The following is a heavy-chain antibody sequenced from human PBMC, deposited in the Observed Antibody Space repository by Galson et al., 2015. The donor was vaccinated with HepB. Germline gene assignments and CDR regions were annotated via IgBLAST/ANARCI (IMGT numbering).Heavy chain of an antibody. V-gene: IGHV1-46*01. Sequence: SVKVSCKASGYTFTSYYMHWVRQAPGQGLEWMGIINPSGGSTSYAQKFQGRVTMTRDTSTSTVYMELSSLRSEDTAVYYCARDVVEMATNDYFDYWGQGTLVTVSS. CDR1: GYTFTSYY. CDR3: ARDVVEMATNDYFDY. D-gene: IGHD5-24*01. CDR2: INPSGGST. J-gene: IGHJ4*02.